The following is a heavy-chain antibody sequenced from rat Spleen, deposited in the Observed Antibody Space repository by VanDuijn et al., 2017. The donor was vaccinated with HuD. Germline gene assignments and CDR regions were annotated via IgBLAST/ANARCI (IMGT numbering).Heavy chain of an antibody. J-gene: IGHJ2*01. CDR1: GFTFSNYY. CDR3: TTAGSTTDYYYAGGFDY. D-gene: IGHD1-6*01. CDR2: ISTGATNT. V-gene: IGHV5-27*01. Sequence: EVQLVESGGGLVQPGWSLKLSCAASGFTFSNYYMAWVRQAPTKGLEWVAYISTGATNTYFRDSVKGRFTISRDNAKSTLYLQMDSLRSEDTATYYCTTAGSTTDYYYAGGFDYWGQGVMVTVSS.